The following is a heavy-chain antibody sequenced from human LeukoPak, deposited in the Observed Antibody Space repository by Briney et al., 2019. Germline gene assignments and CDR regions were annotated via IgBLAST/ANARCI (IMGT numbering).Heavy chain of an antibody. J-gene: IGHJ6*03. D-gene: IGHD1-20*01. V-gene: IGHV4-61*01. CDR2: IYYSGST. CDR1: GGSISSGSYY. CDR3: ARGSITEYYYYYYMDV. Sequence: SETLSLTCTVSGGSISSGSYYWSWIRQPPGKGLEWIGYIYYSGSTNYNPSLKSRVTISVDTSKNQFSLKLSSVTAADTAVYYCARGSITEYYYYYYMDVWGKGTTVTVSS.